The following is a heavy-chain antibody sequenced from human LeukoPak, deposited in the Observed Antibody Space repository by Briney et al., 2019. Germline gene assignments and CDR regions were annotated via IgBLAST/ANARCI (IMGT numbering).Heavy chain of an antibody. V-gene: IGHV3-74*01. CDR3: ASLHSSGWYLAGYYYMDV. CDR2: INSDGSST. Sequence: GGSLRLSCAASGFTFSSYWMHWVRQAPGKGLVWVSRINSDGSSTNYADSVKGRFTISRDNAKNTLHLQMNSLRAEDTAVYYCASLHSSGWYLAGYYYMDVWGKGTTVTVSS. D-gene: IGHD6-19*01. CDR1: GFTFSSYW. J-gene: IGHJ6*03.